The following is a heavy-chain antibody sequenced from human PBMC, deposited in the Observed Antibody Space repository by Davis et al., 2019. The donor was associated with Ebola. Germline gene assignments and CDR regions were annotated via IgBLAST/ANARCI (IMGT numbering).Heavy chain of an antibody. J-gene: IGHJ5*01. Sequence: GESLKISCAASGFTFSTYAMSWVRQAPEKGLAWVSAISGHGDITHYADSVKGRFTISRDNSKNTLYLQMNSLRAEDTALYYCARDQDTSPEWNWFDSWGQGTLVTVSS. CDR3: ARDQDTSPEWNWFDS. D-gene: IGHD3-3*01. CDR1: GFTFSTYA. CDR2: ISGHGDIT. V-gene: IGHV3-23*01.